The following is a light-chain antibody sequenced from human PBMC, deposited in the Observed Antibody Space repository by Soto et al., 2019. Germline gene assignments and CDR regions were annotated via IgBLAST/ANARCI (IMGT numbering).Light chain of an antibody. CDR3: LQHYDWPKIT. CDR1: ESVRSN. V-gene: IGKV3-15*01. Sequence: EIVMTQSPATLSVPPGDRATLSCRASESVRSNLAWYQQKPGQAPRLLIYGASIRAADIPARFTGSGSGTEFTLTISTLQSQDFAIYYCLQHYDWPKITFGHGTRLE. CDR2: GAS. J-gene: IGKJ5*01.